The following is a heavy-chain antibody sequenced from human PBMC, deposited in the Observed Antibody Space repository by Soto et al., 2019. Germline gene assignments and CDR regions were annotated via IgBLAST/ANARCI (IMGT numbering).Heavy chain of an antibody. D-gene: IGHD1-26*01. CDR3: ARDFVVGGPTINYYYGMDV. V-gene: IGHV3-66*01. Sequence: GGSLRLSCAASGFTVSSNYMSWVRQAPGKGLEWISIIYIAGNTYYADSVKGRFTISRDNSKNTLYLQMNSLGAEDTAVYYCARDFVVGGPTINYYYGMDVWGQGTTVTVSS. CDR2: IYIAGNT. J-gene: IGHJ6*02. CDR1: GFTVSSNY.